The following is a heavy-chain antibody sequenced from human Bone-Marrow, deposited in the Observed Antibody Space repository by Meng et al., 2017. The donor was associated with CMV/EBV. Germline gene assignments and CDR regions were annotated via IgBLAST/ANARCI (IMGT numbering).Heavy chain of an antibody. D-gene: IGHD3-16*01. CDR1: GYTFTSYG. CDR2: MNPNSGNT. V-gene: IGHV1-8*03. J-gene: IGHJ6*02. CDR3: ARNFYRTLRVGMDV. Sequence: ASVKVSCKASGYTFTSYGISWVRQATGQGLEWMGWMNPNSGNTGYAQKFQGRVTITRNTSISTAYMELSSLRSEDTAVYYCARNFYRTLRVGMDVWGQGTTVTVSS.